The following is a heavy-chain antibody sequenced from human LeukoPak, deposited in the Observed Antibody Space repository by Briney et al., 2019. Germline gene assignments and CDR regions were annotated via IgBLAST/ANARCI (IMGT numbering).Heavy chain of an antibody. CDR2: IYHSGST. CDR1: GYSITSGYF. CDR3: ARLYCSGGNCYGAFDI. J-gene: IGHJ3*02. V-gene: IGHV4-38-2*02. Sequence: SETLSLTCTVSGYSITSGYFWGWIRQPPGKGLEWIGSIYHSGSTYYNPSLNSRVTISVDTSNNQFSLKLSSVTAADTAVYYCARLYCSGGNCYGAFDIWGQGTMVTVSS. D-gene: IGHD2-15*01.